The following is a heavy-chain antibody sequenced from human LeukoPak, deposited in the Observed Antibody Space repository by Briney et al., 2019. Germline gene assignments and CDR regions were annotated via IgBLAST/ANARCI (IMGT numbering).Heavy chain of an antibody. Sequence: GGSLRLSCAASGFTFSSAWMSWVRQAPGKGLEWVGRIKSKTDGGTTDYAAPVKGRFTVSRDDSKNTLYLQMNSLKTEDTAVYYCTTIYCSGGSCSLDYWGQGTLVTVSS. CDR3: TTIYCSGGSCSLDY. D-gene: IGHD2-15*01. V-gene: IGHV3-15*01. J-gene: IGHJ4*02. CDR1: GFTFSSAW. CDR2: IKSKTDGGTT.